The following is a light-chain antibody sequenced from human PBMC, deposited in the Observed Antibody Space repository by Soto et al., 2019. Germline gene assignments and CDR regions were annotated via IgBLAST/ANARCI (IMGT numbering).Light chain of an antibody. CDR1: SSNIGSNT. CDR2: SNN. V-gene: IGLV1-44*01. Sequence: QSVLTQPPSASGTPGQRVTISCSGSSSNIGSNTVNWYQQLPGTAPKLLSYSNNQRPSGVPDRFSGSKSGTSASLAISGLQSEDEADYYCAAWDDSLNGPVFGGGTQLTV. CDR3: AAWDDSLNGPV. J-gene: IGLJ7*01.